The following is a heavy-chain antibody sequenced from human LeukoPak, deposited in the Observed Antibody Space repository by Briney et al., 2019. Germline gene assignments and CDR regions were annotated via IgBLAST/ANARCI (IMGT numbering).Heavy chain of an antibody. Sequence: SETLSLTCTVSGGSIGSSSYYWGWIRQPPGKGLEWIGSIYYSGSTYYNPSLKSRVTISVDTSKNQFSLKLSSVTAADTAVYYCARHRSVVVVPAAMLYSCWFDPWGQGTLVTVSS. J-gene: IGHJ5*02. CDR1: GGSIGSSSYY. V-gene: IGHV4-39*01. CDR3: ARHRSVVVVPAAMLYSCWFDP. D-gene: IGHD2-2*01. CDR2: IYYSGST.